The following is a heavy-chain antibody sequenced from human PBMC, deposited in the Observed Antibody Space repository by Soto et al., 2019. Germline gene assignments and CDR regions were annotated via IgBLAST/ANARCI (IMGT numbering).Heavy chain of an antibody. CDR1: GGSISSNNW. CDR2: IYHSGSI. V-gene: IGHV4-4*02. Sequence: QVQLQESGPGLVKPSGTLSLTCAVSGGSISSNNWWSWVRQPPGKGLEWIGEIYHSGSINYNPPLESRVTISVDKSKNQFSLKLSSVTAADTAVYYCAYMARGYSYAIRWGQGTLVTVSS. J-gene: IGHJ4*02. D-gene: IGHD5-18*01. CDR3: AYMARGYSYAIR.